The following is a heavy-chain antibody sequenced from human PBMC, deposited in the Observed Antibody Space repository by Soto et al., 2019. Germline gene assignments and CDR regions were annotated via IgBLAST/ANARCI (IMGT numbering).Heavy chain of an antibody. V-gene: IGHV4-59*01. J-gene: IGHJ4*02. CDR2: IYYSGDT. CDR3: ARGFPPWAN. Sequence: TSETLSLTCTVSNGSINNFYWTWIRQSPGEGLEWIGYIYYSGDTNYNPSLKSRVTISIDTSKKQFYLKLNSVTAADTAVYYCARGFPPWANWGQGALVTVSS. D-gene: IGHD3-10*01. CDR1: NGSINNFY.